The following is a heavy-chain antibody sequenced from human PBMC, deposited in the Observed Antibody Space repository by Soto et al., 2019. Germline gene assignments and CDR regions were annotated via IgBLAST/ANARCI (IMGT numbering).Heavy chain of an antibody. V-gene: IGHV4-39*02. Sequence: SETLSLTCTVSGGSISSSSYYWGWIRQPPGKGLEWIGSIYYSGSTYYNPSLKSRVTISVDTSKNQFSLKLSSVTAADTAVYYCARDFWSGYTPLSYHYGMAVWGQGTSVTVSS. CDR1: GGSISSSSYY. D-gene: IGHD3-3*01. CDR3: ARDFWSGYTPLSYHYGMAV. CDR2: IYYSGST. J-gene: IGHJ6*02.